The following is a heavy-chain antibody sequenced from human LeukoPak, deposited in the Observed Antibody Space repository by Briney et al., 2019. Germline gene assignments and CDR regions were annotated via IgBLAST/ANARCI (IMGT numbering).Heavy chain of an antibody. CDR3: ARGVLRYFWFDP. D-gene: IGHD3-9*01. Sequence: SETLSLTCAVYGGSFSRYYWSWIRQPPGKGLEWIGEINHSGSTNYNPSLKSRVTISVDTSKNQFSLKLSSVTAADTAVYYCARGVLRYFWFDPWGQGTLVTVSS. CDR2: INHSGST. J-gene: IGHJ5*02. V-gene: IGHV4-34*01. CDR1: GGSFSRYY.